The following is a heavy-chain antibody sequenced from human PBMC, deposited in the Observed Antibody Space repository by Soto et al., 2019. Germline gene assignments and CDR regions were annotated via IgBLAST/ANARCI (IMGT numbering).Heavy chain of an antibody. J-gene: IGHJ3*01. D-gene: IGHD2-15*01. CDR1: GFTFSDYS. CDR3: AREEGYCNGGPCYRGAFDF. CDR2: IGNSNNPT. V-gene: IGHV3-21*02. Sequence: EVQLVESGGGLVKPGGSPRLSCAASGFTFSDYSMLWVRQAPGKGLEWLAFIGNSNNPTFYADSVRGRFTISRDNPKNSVYLQMTRLREEDTAVYFCAREEGYCNGGPCYRGAFDFWGQGTIVTVSS.